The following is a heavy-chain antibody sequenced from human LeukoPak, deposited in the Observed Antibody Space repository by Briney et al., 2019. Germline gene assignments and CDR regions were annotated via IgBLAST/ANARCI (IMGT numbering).Heavy chain of an antibody. CDR1: GFTFSSYG. V-gene: IGHV3-30*18. CDR2: ISYDGSNK. CDR3: AKDHRGVTTWWNFQH. D-gene: IGHD3-10*01. Sequence: PGGSLRLSCAASGFTFSSYGMHWVRQAPGKGLEWVAVISYDGSNKYYADSVKGRFTISRDNSKNTLYLQMNSLRAEDTAVYYCAKDHRGVTTWWNFQHWGQGTLVTVSS. J-gene: IGHJ1*01.